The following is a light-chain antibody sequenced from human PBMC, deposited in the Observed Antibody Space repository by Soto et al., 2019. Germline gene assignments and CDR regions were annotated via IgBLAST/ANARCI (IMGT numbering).Light chain of an antibody. Sequence: EIVMTQSPATLSVSPGERATLSCRASQSVSSNLAWYQQKPGQAPRLLIYGASTRATGIPARFSGSRSGTEFTLTISRLQSEDFTVYYCQQYNNWPYTFCQGTKLEIK. V-gene: IGKV3-15*01. CDR1: QSVSSN. CDR2: GAS. CDR3: QQYNNWPYT. J-gene: IGKJ2*01.